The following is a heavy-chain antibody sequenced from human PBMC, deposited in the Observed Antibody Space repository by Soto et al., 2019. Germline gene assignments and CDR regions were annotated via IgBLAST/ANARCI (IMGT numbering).Heavy chain of an antibody. CDR3: ARVLVVRNKAYYYGMDV. V-gene: IGHV1-69*13. J-gene: IGHJ6*02. CDR2: IIPIFGTA. Sequence: SVKVSCKASGGTFSSYAISWVRQAPGQGLEWMGGIIPIFGTANYAQKFQGRVTITADESTSTAYMELSSLRSEDTAVYYCARVLVVRNKAYYYGMDVWGQGTTVTVSS. D-gene: IGHD2-8*02. CDR1: GGTFSSYA.